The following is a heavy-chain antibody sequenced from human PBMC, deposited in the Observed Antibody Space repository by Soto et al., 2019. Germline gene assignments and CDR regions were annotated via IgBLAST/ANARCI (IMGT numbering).Heavy chain of an antibody. J-gene: IGHJ6*02. CDR1: GGTFSSYA. CDR3: ARLGFVVVPAAISGDGMDV. Sequence: ASVKVSCKASGGTFSSYAISWVRQAPGQGLEWMGGIIPIFGTANYAQKFQGRVTITADESTSTAYMELSSLRSEDTAVYYCARLGFVVVPAAISGDGMDVWGQGTTVTV. CDR2: IIPIFGTA. V-gene: IGHV1-69*13. D-gene: IGHD2-2*01.